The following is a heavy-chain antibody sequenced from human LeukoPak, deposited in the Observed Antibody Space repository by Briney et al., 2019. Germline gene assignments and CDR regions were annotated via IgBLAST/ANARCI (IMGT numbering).Heavy chain of an antibody. D-gene: IGHD2-21*02. V-gene: IGHV3-7*01. CDR1: GFTFSSYW. CDR3: ARGPARYCGGGCYYIY. Sequence: GGSLRLSCAASGFTFSSYWMSWVRQAPGKGLEWVANIKQDGSEKYYVDSVKGRFTISRDNAKNSLYLQMNSPRAEDTAVYYCARGPARYCGGGCYYIYWGQGTLVTVSS. J-gene: IGHJ4*02. CDR2: IKQDGSEK.